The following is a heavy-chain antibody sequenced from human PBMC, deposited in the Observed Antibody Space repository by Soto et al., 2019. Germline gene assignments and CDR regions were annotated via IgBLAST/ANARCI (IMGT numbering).Heavy chain of an antibody. CDR2: IYDNGRT. CDR3: SRERLSPGSTHV. V-gene: IGHV4-59*07. CDR1: GGSMSGYH. D-gene: IGHD1-26*01. J-gene: IGHJ6*02. Sequence: PADTLCLTCSVAGGSMSGYHLCCIRQTPGTGLQWIGNIYDNGRTNYNPSLNSRITLSVDRPKDQFSLQLRSVTAGDTATYYCSRERLSPGSTHVSGPGITVTV.